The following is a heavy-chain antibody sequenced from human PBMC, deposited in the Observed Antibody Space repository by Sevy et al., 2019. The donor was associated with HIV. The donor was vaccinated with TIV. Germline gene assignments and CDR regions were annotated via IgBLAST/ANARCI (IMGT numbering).Heavy chain of an antibody. J-gene: IGHJ4*02. CDR1: GFSFSSYS. V-gene: IGHV3-48*01. CDR2: ISSGSGTI. Sequence: GGSLRLSCVTSGFSFSSYSMNWVRQAPGKGLEWVSYISSGSGTIRYVDSVKGRLTISRDNAKNSLFLQMNSLRAEDTAVYYCARDDHWAFDYWGQGALVTVSS. CDR3: ARDDHWAFDY. D-gene: IGHD7-27*01.